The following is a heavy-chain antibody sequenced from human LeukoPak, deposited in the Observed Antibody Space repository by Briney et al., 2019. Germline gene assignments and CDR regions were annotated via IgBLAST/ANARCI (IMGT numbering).Heavy chain of an antibody. CDR2: INPYSGDT. J-gene: IGHJ5*02. CDR3: ARDNSVEDTAWWFDP. V-gene: IGHV1-2*02. D-gene: IGHD4-23*01. Sequence: GASVKVSCKASGYSFTGYYMHWVRQAPGQGLEWMGWINPYSGDTNFAQKFQGRVTMTRDMSTSTDYMELSSLRSEDTAVYYCARDNSVEDTAWWFDPWGQGTLVTVSS. CDR1: GYSFTGYY.